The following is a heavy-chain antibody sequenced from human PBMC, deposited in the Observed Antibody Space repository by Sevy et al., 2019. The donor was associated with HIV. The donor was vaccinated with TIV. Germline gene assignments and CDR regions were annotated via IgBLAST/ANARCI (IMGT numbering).Heavy chain of an antibody. V-gene: IGHV3-48*03. CDR1: GFTFNIYE. J-gene: IGHJ5*02. CDR2: ISSSGSMI. D-gene: IGHD3-10*01. CDR3: ARDGSRFGAYGFDH. Sequence: GGSLRLSCVVSGFTFNIYEMDWVRQAPGKGLEWVSYISSSGSMIYYAESVKGRFSISRDNVKNSLFLQMNNLRAEDTAIYYCARDGSRFGAYGFDHWGQGALVTVSS.